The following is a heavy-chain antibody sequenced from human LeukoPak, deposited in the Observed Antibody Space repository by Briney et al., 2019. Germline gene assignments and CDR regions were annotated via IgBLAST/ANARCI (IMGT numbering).Heavy chain of an antibody. D-gene: IGHD6-13*01. CDR2: IKQDGSEK. Sequence: GGPLRLSCAASGFTFSTYWVSWVRQAPGKGLEWVANIKQDGSEKYYVDSVKGRFTISRDNAKNSLYLQMNSRRAECTAMYYCARDTAGNDYWGQGTLVTVCS. CDR3: ARDTAGNDY. J-gene: IGHJ4*02. V-gene: IGHV3-7*01. CDR1: GFTFSTYW.